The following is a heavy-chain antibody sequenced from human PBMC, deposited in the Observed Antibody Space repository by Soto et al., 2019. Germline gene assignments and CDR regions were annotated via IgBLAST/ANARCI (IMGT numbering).Heavy chain of an antibody. D-gene: IGHD6-19*01. Sequence: VQLLESGGGLVQPGGSLRLSCAASGFTFSSYAMSWVRQAPGKGLEWVSAISGSGGSTYYADSVKGRFTISRDNSKNTLYLQMNSLRAEDTAVYYCAKDRGSSGWYTYAFDIWGQGTMVTVSS. CDR3: AKDRGSSGWYTYAFDI. V-gene: IGHV3-23*01. CDR2: ISGSGGST. J-gene: IGHJ3*02. CDR1: GFTFSSYA.